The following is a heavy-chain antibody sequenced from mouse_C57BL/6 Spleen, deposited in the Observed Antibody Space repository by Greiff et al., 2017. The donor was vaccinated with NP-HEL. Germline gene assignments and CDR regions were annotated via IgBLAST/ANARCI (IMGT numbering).Heavy chain of an antibody. D-gene: IGHD1-1*01. J-gene: IGHJ2*01. CDR1: GYTFTNYW. Sequence: VQGVESGAELVRPGTSVKMSCKASGYTFTNYWIGWAKQRPGHGLEWIGDIYPGGGYTNYNEKFKGKATLTADKSSSTAYMQFSSLTSEDSAIYYCARLSNYFDYWGQGTTLTVSS. V-gene: IGHV1-63*01. CDR3: ARLSNYFDY. CDR2: IYPGGGYT.